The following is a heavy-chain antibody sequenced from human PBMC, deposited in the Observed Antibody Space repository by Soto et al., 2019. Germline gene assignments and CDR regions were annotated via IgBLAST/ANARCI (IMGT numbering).Heavy chain of an antibody. CDR2: INHSGST. CDR1: GGSFSGYY. CDR3: ARVGDISSGWLGGHYYGMDV. D-gene: IGHD6-19*01. Sequence: SETLSLTCAVYGGSFSGYYWSWIRQPPGKGLEWIGEINHSGSTNYNPSLKSRVTISVDTSKNQFSLKLSSVTAADTAVYYCARVGDISSGWLGGHYYGMDVWGQGTTVTVSS. V-gene: IGHV4-34*01. J-gene: IGHJ6*02.